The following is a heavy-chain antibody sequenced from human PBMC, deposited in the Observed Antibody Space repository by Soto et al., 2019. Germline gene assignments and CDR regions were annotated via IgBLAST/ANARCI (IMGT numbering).Heavy chain of an antibody. V-gene: IGHV3-30-3*01. CDR1: VFTFSSSV. CDR3: GRCSSTSCHLGSDY. J-gene: IGHJ4*02. CDR2: IAYDGSNK. Sequence: PAGSLTVSSGASVFTFSSSVINGVRQTPGKGLEWVALIAYDGSNKYYADSVKGRFTISRDSSKNTMYLQMNSLRAADTAVYYCGRCSSTSCHLGSDYWGQGTLVTVSS. D-gene: IGHD2-2*01.